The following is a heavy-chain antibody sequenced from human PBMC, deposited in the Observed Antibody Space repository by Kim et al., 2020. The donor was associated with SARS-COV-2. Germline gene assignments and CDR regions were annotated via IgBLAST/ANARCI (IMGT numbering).Heavy chain of an antibody. CDR1: GFNFSSYS. D-gene: IGHD3-3*01. Sequence: GGSLRLSCAVSGFNFSSYSMNWVRQAPGKGLEWVSSISSSSSYIYYADSVKGRFTISRDNAKNSLYLQMNSLRAEDTAVYYCARDRFSSTPGFLEDNWGQGTLVTVSS. J-gene: IGHJ4*02. CDR2: ISSSSSYI. CDR3: ARDRFSSTPGFLEDN. V-gene: IGHV3-21*01.